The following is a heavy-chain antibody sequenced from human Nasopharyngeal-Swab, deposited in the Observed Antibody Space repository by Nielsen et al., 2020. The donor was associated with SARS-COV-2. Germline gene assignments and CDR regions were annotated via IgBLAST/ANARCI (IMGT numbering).Heavy chain of an antibody. J-gene: IGHJ3*02. CDR3: AKDLITMIVVVINDAFDI. CDR2: NSGSGGST. CDR1: GFTFSSYA. Sequence: GESLKISCAASGFTFSSYAMSWVRQAPGKGLEWVSANSGSGGSTYYADSVKGRFTISRDNSKNTLYLQMNSLRAEDTAVYYCAKDLITMIVVVINDAFDIWGQGTMVTVSS. V-gene: IGHV3-23*01. D-gene: IGHD3-22*01.